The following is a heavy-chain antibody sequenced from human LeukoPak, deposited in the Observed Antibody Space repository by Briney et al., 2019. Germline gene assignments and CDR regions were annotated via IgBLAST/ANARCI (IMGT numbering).Heavy chain of an antibody. V-gene: IGHV3-11*04. CDR3: ATYSGAHHKTFDY. CDR1: GFTFNDYY. D-gene: IGHD1-26*01. CDR2: ISISGSTI. Sequence: GGSLRLSCAASGFTFNDYYMSWIRQAPGKGLEWVSYISISGSTIYYADSVKGRFTISRDNAKSSLYLQLNSLRVDDTAVYYCATYSGAHHKTFDYWGRGTLVTVSS. J-gene: IGHJ4*02.